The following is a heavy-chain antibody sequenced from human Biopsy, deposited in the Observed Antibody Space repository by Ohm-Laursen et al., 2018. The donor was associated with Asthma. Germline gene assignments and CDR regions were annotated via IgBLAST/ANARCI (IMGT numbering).Heavy chain of an antibody. D-gene: IGHD4-17*01. CDR2: IYYSGST. J-gene: IGHJ5*02. CDR3: ARTTYGDDGFDP. CDR1: GGSINIGDYY. V-gene: IGHV4-31*03. Sequence: SQTLSLTCTVSGGSINIGDYYWSWIRQHPGKGLEWIGYIYYSGSTYYNPSLKSRVSILIDTSKNQFSLRLSSVTAADTAVYYCARTTYGDDGFDPWGQGTLVTVSS.